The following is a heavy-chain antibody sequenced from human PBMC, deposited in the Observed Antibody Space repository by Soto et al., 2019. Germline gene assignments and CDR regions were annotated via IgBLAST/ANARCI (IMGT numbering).Heavy chain of an antibody. CDR2: VYWDDDK. V-gene: IGHV2-5*02. CDR3: AHRQRTVYFDY. J-gene: IGHJ4*02. CDR1: AFSLSTSGVG. Sequence: ITLKKSGPTLVKSTQTLTLTCTFSAFSLSTSGVGVGWIRQPPGKALEWLALVYWDDDKRYSPSLKSRLTITEDTSKNQVVLTMTNMDPVDTATYYCAHRQRTVYFDYWGQGTLVTVSS. D-gene: IGHD4-17*01.